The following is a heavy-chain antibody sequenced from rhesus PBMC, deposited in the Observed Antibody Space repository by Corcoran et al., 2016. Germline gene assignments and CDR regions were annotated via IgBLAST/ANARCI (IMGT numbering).Heavy chain of an antibody. V-gene: IGHV4-73*01. CDR1: GGSISGYYY. Sequence: QVKLQQWGEGLVKPSETLSLPCAVYGGSISGYYYWSWISQAPGKRLEWIGKIDGKHASTNYNPTLKKRVTITKDTSKNQFSLKLSSVTAADTAVYYCARAAGPYFDYWGQGVLVTVSS. J-gene: IGHJ4*01. D-gene: IGHD6-13*01. CDR3: ARAAGPYFDY. CDR2: IDGKHAST.